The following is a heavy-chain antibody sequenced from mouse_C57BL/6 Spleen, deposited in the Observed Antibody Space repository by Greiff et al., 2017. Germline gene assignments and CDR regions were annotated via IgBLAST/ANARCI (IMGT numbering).Heavy chain of an antibody. CDR1: GFNIKNTY. Sequence: VQLKQSVAELVRPGASVKLSCTASGFNIKNTYMHWVKQRPEQGLEWIGRIDPANGNTKYAPKFQGKATLTADTSSNTAYLQLSSLTSEDTAIYYCALNYYGSSYWYFDVWGTGTTVTVSS. D-gene: IGHD1-1*01. J-gene: IGHJ1*03. V-gene: IGHV14-3*01. CDR2: IDPANGNT. CDR3: ALNYYGSSYWYFDV.